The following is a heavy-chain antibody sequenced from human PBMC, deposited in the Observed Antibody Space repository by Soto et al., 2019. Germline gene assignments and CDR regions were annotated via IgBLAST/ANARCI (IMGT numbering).Heavy chain of an antibody. J-gene: IGHJ4*02. V-gene: IGHV4-30-4*01. CDR1: AGSISSGDYY. D-gene: IGHD3-10*01. CDR2: IYYSGST. Sequence: SETLSLTCAVSAGSISSGDYYWSWIRQPSRKGLEWIGYIYYSGSTYYNPSLKSRVTISVDTSKNQFSLKLSSVTAADTAVYYCARETGSDYYGSGTIDYWGQGTLVTVSS. CDR3: ARETGSDYYGSGTIDY.